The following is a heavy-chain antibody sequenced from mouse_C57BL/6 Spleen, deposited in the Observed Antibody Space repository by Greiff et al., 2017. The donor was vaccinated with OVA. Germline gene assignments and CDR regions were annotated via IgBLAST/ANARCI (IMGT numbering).Heavy chain of an antibody. CDR1: GYTFTSYW. CDR3: ARSEIQGFAY. J-gene: IGHJ3*01. CDR2: IDPSDSYT. Sequence: QVQLQQPGAELVKPGASVKLSCKASGYTFTSYWMQWVKQRPGQGLEWIGEIDPSDSYTNYNQKFKGKATLTVDTSSSTAYMQLSSLTSEDSAVYYCARSEIQGFAYWGQGTLVTVSA. V-gene: IGHV1-50*01.